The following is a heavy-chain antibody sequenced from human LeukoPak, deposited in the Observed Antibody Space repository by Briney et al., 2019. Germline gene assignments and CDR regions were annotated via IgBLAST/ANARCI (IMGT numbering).Heavy chain of an antibody. J-gene: IGHJ4*02. D-gene: IGHD7-27*01. V-gene: IGHV3-30*03. CDR3: ARYGRNWDLDS. CDR2: ISYDGSNK. CDR1: GFTFSSYG. Sequence: PGGSLRLSCAASGFTFSSYGMHWVRQAPGKGLEWVAVISYDGSNKYYADSVKCRFTISRGNAQNSLYLQMNNLRVEDTAVYYCARYGRNWDLDSWGQGTLVTVSS.